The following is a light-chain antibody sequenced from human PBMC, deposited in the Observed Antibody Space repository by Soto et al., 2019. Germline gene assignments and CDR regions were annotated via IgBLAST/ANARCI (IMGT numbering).Light chain of an antibody. Sequence: IQLTQSPSSLSASVGDRVTITCRASQGVGSYLAWYQQKPGTAPKLLIYVTSTLQSGVPSRFSGSGSGTAFTLTISSLQPEDFATYYCQQHNSYPLTFGGGTKVEIK. V-gene: IGKV1-9*01. CDR1: QGVGSY. J-gene: IGKJ4*01. CDR3: QQHNSYPLT. CDR2: VTS.